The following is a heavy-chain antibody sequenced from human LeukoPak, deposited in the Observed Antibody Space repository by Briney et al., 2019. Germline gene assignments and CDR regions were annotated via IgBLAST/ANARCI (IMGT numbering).Heavy chain of an antibody. J-gene: IGHJ5*02. Sequence: GGSLRLSCAASGFTFSSYAMSWVRQAPGKGLEWVSGISGSGDNTYYADSVQGRFTISRDNSKNTLYLQMNSLRADDTAVYYCAKGGLVHRFDPWGQGTLVTVSS. CDR2: ISGSGDNT. CDR3: AKGGLVHRFDP. V-gene: IGHV3-23*01. CDR1: GFTFSSYA.